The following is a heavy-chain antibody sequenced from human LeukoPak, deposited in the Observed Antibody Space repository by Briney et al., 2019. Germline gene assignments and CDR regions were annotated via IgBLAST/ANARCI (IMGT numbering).Heavy chain of an antibody. CDR2: ISGGGST. V-gene: IGHV3-23*01. CDR1: GFTFGSYV. D-gene: IGHD2-15*01. J-gene: IGHJ4*02. Sequence: PGGSLRLSCAAPGFTFGSYVMSSVRQAPGKGPEWVSAISGGGSTYYADYVKGRFTISRDNSKNTLYLQMNSLGGEDTALYYCARYCGAASCYSGFDYWGQGTLVTVAS. CDR3: ARYCGAASCYSGFDY.